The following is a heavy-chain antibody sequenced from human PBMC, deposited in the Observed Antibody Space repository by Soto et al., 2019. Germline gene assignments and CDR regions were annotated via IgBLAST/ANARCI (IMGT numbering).Heavy chain of an antibody. J-gene: IGHJ3*01. D-gene: IGHD3-22*01. CDR3: ARERGGAIIVGVTGTFDV. V-gene: IGHV1-69*01. CDR1: GGTFSSYA. Sequence: QVQLVQSGAEVKKPGSSVKVSCKASGGTFSSYAISWVRQAPGQGLEWMGGIIATLGKANYAEKFQGRVTITADESTSPAYMELSSLRSEDTAVYYCARERGGAIIVGVTGTFDVWGQGTLVTVSS. CDR2: IIATLGKA.